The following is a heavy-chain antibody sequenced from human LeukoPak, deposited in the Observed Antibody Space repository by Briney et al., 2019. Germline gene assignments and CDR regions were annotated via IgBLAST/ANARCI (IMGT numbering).Heavy chain of an antibody. J-gene: IGHJ4*02. V-gene: IGHV4-61*05. CDR1: GGSISSSSYY. D-gene: IGHD3-22*01. Sequence: SETLSVTCTVSGGSISSSSYYWGRIRQPPGEGLEWIGYIYYSGSTYYNPSLKSRVTISVDKSKNQFSLKLSSVTAADTAVYYCARLDYYDSSDYWGQGTLVTVSS. CDR3: ARLDYYDSSDY. CDR2: IYYSGST.